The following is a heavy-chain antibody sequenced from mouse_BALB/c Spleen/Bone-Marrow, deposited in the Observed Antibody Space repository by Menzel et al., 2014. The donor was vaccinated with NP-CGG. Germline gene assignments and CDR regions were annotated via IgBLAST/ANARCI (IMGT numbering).Heavy chain of an antibody. D-gene: IGHD1-1*01. CDR1: GYSFTGYT. CDR3: ARENYGSSYGFAY. V-gene: IGHV1-18*01. Sequence: VQLQQSGPELVKPGASMKISCKASGYSFTGYTMNWVKQSHGKSLEWIGLINPYNGGTSYNQKFKGKATLTVDKSSSTAYMALLSLTSEDSAVYYCARENYGSSYGFAYWGQGTLVTVSA. CDR2: INPYNGGT. J-gene: IGHJ3*01.